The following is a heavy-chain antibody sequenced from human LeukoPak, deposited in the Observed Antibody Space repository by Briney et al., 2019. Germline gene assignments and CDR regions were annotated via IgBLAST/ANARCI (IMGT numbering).Heavy chain of an antibody. CDR3: ARGGIVATAPFDY. Sequence: SQTLSLTCAISGDSVSSISAAWNWIRQSPSRGLEWLGRTYFWSKWYNDYALSVKSRIIFKPDTSKNQFSLQLNSVTPEGTAVYYCARGGIVATAPFDYWGQGTLVTVSS. D-gene: IGHD5-12*01. J-gene: IGHJ4*02. V-gene: IGHV6-1*01. CDR1: GDSVSSISAA. CDR2: TYFWSKWYN.